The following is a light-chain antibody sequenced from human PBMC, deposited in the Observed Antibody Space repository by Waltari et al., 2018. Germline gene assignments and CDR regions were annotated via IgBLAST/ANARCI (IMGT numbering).Light chain of an antibody. Sequence: QSVLTQPPSASGTPGQRVTISCSGSSSNIGSNTVTWHQQLPGTAPKLLIYSNNQRPSGFPDRFSGSKSGTSASLAISGLQSEDEADYYCAAWDDSLNGLYVFGTGTKVTVL. CDR2: SNN. CDR3: AAWDDSLNGLYV. V-gene: IGLV1-44*01. J-gene: IGLJ1*01. CDR1: SSNIGSNT.